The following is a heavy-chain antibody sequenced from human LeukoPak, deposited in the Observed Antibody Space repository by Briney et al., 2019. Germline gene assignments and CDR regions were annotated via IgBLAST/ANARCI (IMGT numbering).Heavy chain of an antibody. V-gene: IGHV3-11*01. D-gene: IGHD6-19*01. Sequence: GGSLRLSYAASGFTFSDYYMSWIRQAPGKGLEWVSYISSSGSTIYYADSVKGRFTISRDNAKNSLYLQMNSLRAEDTAVYCCAREQWQTEAWGNYWGQGTLVTVSS. CDR3: AREQWQTEAWGNY. CDR2: ISSSGSTI. J-gene: IGHJ4*02. CDR1: GFTFSDYY.